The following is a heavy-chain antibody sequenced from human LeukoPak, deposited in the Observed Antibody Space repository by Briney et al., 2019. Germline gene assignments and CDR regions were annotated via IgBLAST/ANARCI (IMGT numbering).Heavy chain of an antibody. CDR1: GFTVSSYA. J-gene: IGHJ4*02. V-gene: IGHV3-23*01. CDR3: ARRRYDWGGDFAN. CDR2: IGGGGTL. Sequence: GGSLRLSCAASGFTVSSYALGWVRQAPGKGLEWVSAIGGGGTLYYADSVKGRFSISRDISKNTLLLQMNSLRAEDTAVYYCARRRYDWGGDFANWGQGTLVTVSS. D-gene: IGHD3-16*01.